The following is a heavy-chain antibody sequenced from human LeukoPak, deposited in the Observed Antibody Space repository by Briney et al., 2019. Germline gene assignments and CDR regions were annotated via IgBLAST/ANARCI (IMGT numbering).Heavy chain of an antibody. CDR1: GFTFSSHW. Sequence: GGPLRLSCAASGFTFSSHWMSWVRQAPGKGLEWVANIKQDGSEKYYVDSVKGRFTISRDNAKNSLYLQMNSLRAEDTAVYYCARDLGGSPADYWGQGTLVTVSS. D-gene: IGHD1-26*01. V-gene: IGHV3-7*01. J-gene: IGHJ4*02. CDR2: IKQDGSEK. CDR3: ARDLGGSPADY.